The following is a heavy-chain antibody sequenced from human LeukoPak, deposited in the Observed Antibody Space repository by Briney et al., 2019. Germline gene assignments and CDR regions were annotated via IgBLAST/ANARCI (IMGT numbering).Heavy chain of an antibody. CDR1: GFTFSSFN. CDR3: ARSRRDSAWYIDDY. J-gene: IGHJ4*02. D-gene: IGHD6-13*01. Sequence: GGSLRLSCAASGFTFSSFNMNWVRHAPGKGLEWVASIDTTSNYIFYADSVRGRFTISRDHARSSLSLQMHSLTADDTAVYYCARSRRDSAWYIDDYWGQGTQVTVSS. CDR2: IDTTSNYI. V-gene: IGHV3-21*01.